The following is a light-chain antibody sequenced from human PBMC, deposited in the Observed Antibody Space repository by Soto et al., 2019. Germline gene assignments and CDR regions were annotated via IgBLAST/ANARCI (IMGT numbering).Light chain of an antibody. J-gene: IGLJ2*01. Sequence: QSVLTQPASVSGSPGQSITISCTGTSSDVGASNRVSWYQQHPGKAPKLMIYDVSNRPSGVSNRFSGSKSGNSASLTISGLQAEDEADYYCSSYPTRTTLIFGGGTQLTVL. V-gene: IGLV2-14*03. CDR1: SSDVGASNR. CDR3: SSYPTRTTLI. CDR2: DVS.